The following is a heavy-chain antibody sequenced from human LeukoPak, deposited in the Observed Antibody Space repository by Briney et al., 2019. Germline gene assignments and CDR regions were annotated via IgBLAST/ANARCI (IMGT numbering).Heavy chain of an antibody. J-gene: IGHJ4*02. CDR2: INPSGGST. D-gene: IGHD6-19*01. Sequence: ASVKVSCKASGYTFTSYAMNWVRQAPGQGLEWMGIINPSGGSTSYAQKFQGRVTMTRDMSTSTVYMELSSLRSEDTAVYYCARGVRGRIAVAGAYYFDYWGQGTLVTVSS. CDR3: ARGVRGRIAVAGAYYFDY. CDR1: GYTFTSYA. V-gene: IGHV1-46*01.